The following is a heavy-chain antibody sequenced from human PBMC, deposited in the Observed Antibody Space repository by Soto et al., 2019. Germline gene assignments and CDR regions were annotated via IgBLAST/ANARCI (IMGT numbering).Heavy chain of an antibody. V-gene: IGHV3-23*01. Sequence: PGGSLRLSCAASGFTFSSYAMSWVRQAPGKGLEWVSAISGSGGSTYYADSVKGRFTISRDNSKNTLYLQMNSLRAEDTAVYYCAKAILYCSGGSCNDLDYWGQGTLVTVSS. CDR2: ISGSGGST. CDR3: AKAILYCSGGSCNDLDY. D-gene: IGHD2-15*01. J-gene: IGHJ4*02. CDR1: GFTFSSYA.